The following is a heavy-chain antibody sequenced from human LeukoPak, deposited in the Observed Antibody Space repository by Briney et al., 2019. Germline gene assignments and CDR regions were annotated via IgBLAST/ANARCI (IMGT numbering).Heavy chain of an antibody. CDR2: ISPSGGST. D-gene: IGHD3-10*01. V-gene: IGHV1-46*01. Sequence: ASVKVSCKAFGYTFTSNYMHWVRQAPGQGPEWMGVISPSGGSTTYAQKFQGRVTLTRDMSTSTDYMELSSLRSEDTAVYYCARDREVGEGGFDPWGQGTLVTVSS. CDR3: ARDREVGEGGFDP. J-gene: IGHJ5*02. CDR1: GYTFTSNY.